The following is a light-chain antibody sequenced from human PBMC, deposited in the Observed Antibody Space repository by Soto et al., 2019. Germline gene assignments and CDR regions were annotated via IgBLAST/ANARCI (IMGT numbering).Light chain of an antibody. CDR1: QSISSSY. V-gene: IGKV3-20*01. Sequence: DIVLTQSPGTLSLSPGERATLSCRASQSISSSYLAWYQQKPGQAPRLLVYGASSRATGIPDRFSGSGSGTDFTLTISSLEPEDVAVYYCQQYGSSRFTFGPGTKVDIK. J-gene: IGKJ3*01. CDR3: QQYGSSRFT. CDR2: GAS.